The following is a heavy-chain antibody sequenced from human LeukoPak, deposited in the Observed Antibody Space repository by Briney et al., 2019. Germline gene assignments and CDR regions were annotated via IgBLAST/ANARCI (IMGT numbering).Heavy chain of an antibody. D-gene: IGHD3-22*01. CDR2: ISTYNDNT. J-gene: IGHJ3*02. CDR3: ARVKMGSDSSGYEDAFDI. V-gene: IGHV1-18*01. CDR1: GYTFNTYN. Sequence: ASVKVSCKASGYTFNTYNINWVRQAPGEGLEWMGWISTYNDNTNYAQKFQGRVTMTTDTSTSTAYMELRSLRSDDTAVYYCARVKMGSDSSGYEDAFDIWGQGTMVTVSS.